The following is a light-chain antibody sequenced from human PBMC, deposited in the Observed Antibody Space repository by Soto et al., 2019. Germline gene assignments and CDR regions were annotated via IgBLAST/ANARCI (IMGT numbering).Light chain of an antibody. J-gene: IGLJ1*01. CDR2: EVS. Sequence: QSVLTQPASVSGSPGQSITISCTGTSSDVGAYDFVSWYQQHPDKAPKLMIYEVSNRPSGVSNRFSGSKSVNTATLTISGLQAEDEADYYCSSYTSSSTRVFGTGNKVTV. V-gene: IGLV2-14*03. CDR3: SSYTSSSTRV. CDR1: SSDVGAYDF.